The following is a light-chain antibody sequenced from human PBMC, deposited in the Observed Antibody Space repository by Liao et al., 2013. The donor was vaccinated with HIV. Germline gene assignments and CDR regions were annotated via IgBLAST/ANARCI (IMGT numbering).Light chain of an antibody. CDR3: QVWDAGSDHVI. CDR2: YDT. CDR1: YIGTKS. V-gene: IGLV3-21*04. J-gene: IGLJ2*01. Sequence: SYELTQPPSVSVAPGKTARIACGGNYIGTKSVHWYQQKPGQAPVVVISYDTDRPSGIPERFSGSNSGNTATLTISRVEAGDEADYYCQVWDAGSDHVIFGGGTKLTVL.